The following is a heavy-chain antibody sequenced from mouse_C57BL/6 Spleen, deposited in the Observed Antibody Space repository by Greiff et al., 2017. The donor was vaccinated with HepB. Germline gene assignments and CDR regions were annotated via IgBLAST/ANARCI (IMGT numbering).Heavy chain of an antibody. V-gene: IGHV1-64*01. CDR3: ASRGYGSSYDAMDY. Sequence: QVHVKQPGAELVKPGASVKLSCKASGYTFTSYWMHWVKQRPGQGLEWIGMIHPNSGSTNYNEKFKSKATLTVDKSSSTAYMQLSSLTSEDSAVYYCASRGYGSSYDAMDYWGQGTSVTVSS. J-gene: IGHJ4*01. CDR2: IHPNSGST. CDR1: GYTFTSYW. D-gene: IGHD1-1*01.